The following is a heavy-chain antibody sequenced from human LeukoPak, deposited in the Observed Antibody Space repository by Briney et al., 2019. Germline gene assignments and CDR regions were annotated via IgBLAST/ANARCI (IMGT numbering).Heavy chain of an antibody. D-gene: IGHD1-20*01. Sequence: PGESLRLSCAASGFTFDDYGMSWVRQAPGKGLEWVSGINWNGGSTGYADSVKGRFTISRDNAKNSLYLQTNSLRAEDTALYYCARDQTRVTGSVGYWGQGTLVTVSS. V-gene: IGHV3-20*04. CDR1: GFTFDDYG. CDR2: INWNGGST. CDR3: ARDQTRVTGSVGY. J-gene: IGHJ4*02.